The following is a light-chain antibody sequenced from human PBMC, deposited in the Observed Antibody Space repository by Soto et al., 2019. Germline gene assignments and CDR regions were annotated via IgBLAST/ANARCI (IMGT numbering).Light chain of an antibody. V-gene: IGLV2-23*01. CDR3: CAYAGSNTLV. CDR1: SSDVGSYNL. Sequence: QSVLTQPASVSGSPGQSITISCTGTSSDVGSYNLVSWYQQHPGKAPKLMIYEGNKRPSGVSNRFSASKSRNTASLTISGLQAEDEADYYCCAYAGSNTLVFGGGTKVTVL. CDR2: EGN. J-gene: IGLJ2*01.